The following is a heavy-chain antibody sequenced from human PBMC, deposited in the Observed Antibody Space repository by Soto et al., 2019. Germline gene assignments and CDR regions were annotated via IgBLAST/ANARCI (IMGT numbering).Heavy chain of an antibody. CDR1: GGSISSGGSY. CDR2: LYYSGST. Sequence: QVQLQESGPGLVKPSQTLSLTCTVSGGSISSGGSYWSWIRQHPGKGLEWIGYLYYSGSTYYNPSLKSRVTIAVDTSKNQFALKLSSVTAADTAVYYCSRAPYIVGANFDYWCQGTLVTVS. CDR3: SRAPYIVGANFDY. D-gene: IGHD1-26*01. V-gene: IGHV4-31*03. J-gene: IGHJ4*02.